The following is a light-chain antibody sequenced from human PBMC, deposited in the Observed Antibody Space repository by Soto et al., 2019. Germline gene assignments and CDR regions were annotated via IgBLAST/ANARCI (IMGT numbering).Light chain of an antibody. CDR3: QRRYSTLPIT. J-gene: IGKJ5*01. CDR1: QNIRNY. Sequence: QLSKSPSSLSASVGDRVTIACRASQNIRNYLNWYQHRPGKAPNLLIYAASNLQSGVPSKFSASGAGTDFALTISSLKPEDFATHYCQRRYSTLPITSGHRTRIDIK. CDR2: AAS. V-gene: IGKV1-39*01.